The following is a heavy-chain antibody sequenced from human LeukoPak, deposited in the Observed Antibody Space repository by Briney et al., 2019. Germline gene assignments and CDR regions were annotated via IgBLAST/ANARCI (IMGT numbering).Heavy chain of an antibody. CDR2: ISGSGPST. J-gene: IGHJ4*02. CDR3: ARLPTFYYDSSGYHYDY. Sequence: GESLRLSCVASGFTFNNYAMSWVRQAPGKGLEWVSSISGSGPSTDYTDAVKGRFIISRDKSKNTLHLQMNSLRAEDTALYYCARLPTFYYDSSGYHYDYWGQGTLVTVSS. D-gene: IGHD3-22*01. V-gene: IGHV3-23*01. CDR1: GFTFNNYA.